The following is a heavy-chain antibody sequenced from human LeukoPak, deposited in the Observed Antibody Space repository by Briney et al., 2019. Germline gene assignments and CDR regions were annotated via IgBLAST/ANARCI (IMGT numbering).Heavy chain of an antibody. J-gene: IGHJ4*02. CDR2: ISFDGTNK. Sequence: PGKSLRLSCAASGFTFTNYAMHWVRQAPGKGLEWVALISFDGTNKYYADSVKGRFTISRYNSKNTLYLQMNSLRADDSAVYYCARGYRSGPLDSWGQGTLVTVSS. CDR3: ARGYRSGPLDS. CDR1: GFTFTNYA. D-gene: IGHD6-19*01. V-gene: IGHV3-30*04.